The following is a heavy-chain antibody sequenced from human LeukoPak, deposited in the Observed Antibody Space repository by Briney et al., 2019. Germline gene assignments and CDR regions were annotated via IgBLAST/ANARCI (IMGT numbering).Heavy chain of an antibody. CDR2: IYYSGST. D-gene: IGHD3-10*01. Sequence: SETLSLTCTVSGGSISSSSYYWGWIRQPPGKGLEWIGSIYYSGSTYYNPSLKSRVTISVDTSKNQFSLKLSSVTAADTAVYYCARVPMYYYGSGSLYYFDYWGQGTLVTVPS. CDR3: ARVPMYYYGSGSLYYFDY. J-gene: IGHJ4*02. CDR1: GGSISSSSYY. V-gene: IGHV4-39*01.